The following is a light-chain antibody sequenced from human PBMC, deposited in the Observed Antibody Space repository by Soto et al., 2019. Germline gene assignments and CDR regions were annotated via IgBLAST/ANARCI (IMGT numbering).Light chain of an antibody. J-gene: IGKJ2*01. V-gene: IGKV3-20*01. CDR3: HQYGSSPYT. Sequence: EIVLTQSPGTLSLSPGERATLSCRASQSVSSSYLAWYQQKPGQAPRLLIYGAASSATGIPDRFIGSGSGTDFTLTINSLELEDFAVYYCHQYGSSPYTFGRGTKLEI. CDR2: GAA. CDR1: QSVSSSY.